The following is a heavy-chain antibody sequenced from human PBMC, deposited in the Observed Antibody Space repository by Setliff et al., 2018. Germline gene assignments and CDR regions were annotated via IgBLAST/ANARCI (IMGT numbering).Heavy chain of an antibody. D-gene: IGHD5-12*01. V-gene: IGHV5-51*01. Sequence: PGESLKISCEASGYSFTDYWIGWVRQMPGKGLEYMGIIYPGDSDTQYSPSFEGQVTISADKSLRTAYLQWSSLKTSDTAIYYCARGRGGYNQEYLQHWGQGTLVTVSS. CDR1: GYSFTDYW. J-gene: IGHJ1*01. CDR3: ARGRGGYNQEYLQH. CDR2: IYPGDSDT.